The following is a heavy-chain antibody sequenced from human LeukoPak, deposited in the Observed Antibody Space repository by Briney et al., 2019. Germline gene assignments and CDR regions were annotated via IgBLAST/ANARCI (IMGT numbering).Heavy chain of an antibody. J-gene: IGHJ5*02. V-gene: IGHV4-59*01. CDR3: ARYDYGDCWFDP. Sequence: SETLSLTCTVSGGSISSYYWSWIRQPPGKGLEWIGYIYYSGSTNYNPSLRSRVTISVDTSKNQFSLKLSSVTAADTALYYCARYDYGDCWFDPWGQGTLVTVSS. CDR2: IYYSGST. D-gene: IGHD4-17*01. CDR1: GGSISSYY.